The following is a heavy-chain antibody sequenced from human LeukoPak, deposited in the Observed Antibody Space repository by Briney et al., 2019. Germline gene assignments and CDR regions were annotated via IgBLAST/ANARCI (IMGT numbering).Heavy chain of an antibody. D-gene: IGHD4-17*01. V-gene: IGHV3-23*01. CDR1: GFTVSSNY. J-gene: IGHJ5*02. CDR2: LSAGGGST. Sequence: GGSLRLSCAASGFTVSSNYMSWVRQAPGKGLDWVSALSAGGGSTYYADSVKGRFTISRDNSKNTLYLQMSSLRAEDTAVYYCARDEYGDYGCDRWGQGTLVTVSS. CDR3: ARDEYGDYGCDR.